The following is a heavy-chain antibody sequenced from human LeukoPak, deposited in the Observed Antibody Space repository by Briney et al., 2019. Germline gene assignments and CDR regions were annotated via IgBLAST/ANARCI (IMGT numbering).Heavy chain of an antibody. CDR3: ARDIGGSYST. D-gene: IGHD1-26*01. CDR1: GGSISSGSYY. Sequence: PSETLSLTCSVSGGSISSGSYYWSWIRQPAGKGLEWIGRIYTSGSTNYNPSLKSRVTISVDTSKNQFSLKLSSVTAADTAVYYCARDIGGSYSTWGQGTLVTVSS. J-gene: IGHJ5*02. V-gene: IGHV4-61*02. CDR2: IYTSGST.